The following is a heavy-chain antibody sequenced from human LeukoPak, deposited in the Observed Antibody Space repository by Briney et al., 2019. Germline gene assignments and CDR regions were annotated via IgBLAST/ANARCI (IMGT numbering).Heavy chain of an antibody. V-gene: IGHV3-30*18. CDR2: ISSDGSDK. Sequence: GRSLRLSCAASGFTFSNSGMHWVPQAPGKGLEWVAVISSDGSDKYYTDSLKGRFTISRDNSKSTLYLQMNSLRAEDTAVYYCAKGGRDYWYFDLWGRGTLVTVSS. J-gene: IGHJ2*01. CDR1: GFTFSNSG. CDR3: AKGGRDYWYFDL.